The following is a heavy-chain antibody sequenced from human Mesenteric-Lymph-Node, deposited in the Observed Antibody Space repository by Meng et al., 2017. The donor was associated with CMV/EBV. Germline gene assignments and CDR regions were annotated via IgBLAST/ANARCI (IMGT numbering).Heavy chain of an antibody. Sequence: GGSLRLSCKVSGYNFNNYWIAWVRQMPGKGLDWMGIIYPGDSDTRYSPSLQGQVAISVDKSISTAYLQWSSLKASDTAMYFCARGAILGSTKSYVDSWGQGTLVTVSS. CDR3: ARGAILGSTKSYVDS. J-gene: IGHJ4*02. CDR2: IYPGDSDT. V-gene: IGHV5-51*01. D-gene: IGHD1-26*01. CDR1: GYNFNNYW.